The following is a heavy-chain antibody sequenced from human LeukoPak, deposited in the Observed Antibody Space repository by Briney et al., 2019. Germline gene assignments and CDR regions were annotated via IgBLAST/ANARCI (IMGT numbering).Heavy chain of an antibody. V-gene: IGHV3-21*01. CDR2: ISSSSSYI. CDR3: ARDYSSGWSPASSLDY. CDR1: GFTFSSYS. D-gene: IGHD6-19*01. J-gene: IGHJ4*02. Sequence: GGSLRLSCVASGFTFSSYSMNWVRQAPGKGLEWVSSISSSSSYIYYADSVKGRFTISRDNAKNSLYLQMNSLRAEDTAVYYCARDYSSGWSPASSLDYWGQGTLVTVSS.